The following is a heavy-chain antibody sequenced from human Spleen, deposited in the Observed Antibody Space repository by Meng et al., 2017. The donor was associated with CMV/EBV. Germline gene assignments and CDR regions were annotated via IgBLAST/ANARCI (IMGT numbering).Heavy chain of an antibody. CDR3: AQFSDGY. J-gene: IGHJ4*02. D-gene: IGHD3-3*02. Sequence: GESLKISCAASKFTFRDYEMNWVRQAPGKGLEWVSYISTSGGSIYYADSVKGRFTISRDNAKNTLYVQMNSLRPEDMATYHCAQFSDGYWGQGTLVTVSS. CDR1: KFTFRDYE. V-gene: IGHV3-48*03. CDR2: ISTSGGSI.